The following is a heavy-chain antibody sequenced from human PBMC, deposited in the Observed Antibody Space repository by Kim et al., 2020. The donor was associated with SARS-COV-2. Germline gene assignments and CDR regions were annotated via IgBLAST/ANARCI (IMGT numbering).Heavy chain of an antibody. CDR1: GGSISSSSYY. CDR2: IYYSGST. Sequence: SETLSLTCTVSGGSISSSSYYWGWIRQPPGKGLEWIGSIYYSGSTYYNPSLKSRVTISVDTSKNQFSLKLSSVTAADTAVYYCARLTAGAPGAFDIWGQGTMVTVSS. CDR3: ARLTAGAPGAFDI. V-gene: IGHV4-39*01. J-gene: IGHJ3*02.